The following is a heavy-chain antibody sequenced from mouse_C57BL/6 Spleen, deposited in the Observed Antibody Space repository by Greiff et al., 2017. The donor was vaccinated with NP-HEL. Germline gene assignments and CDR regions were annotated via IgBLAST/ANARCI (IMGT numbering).Heavy chain of an antibody. CDR3: ARSYYGNYAGAMDY. CDR2: IWSGGST. J-gene: IGHJ4*01. V-gene: IGHV2-2*01. D-gene: IGHD2-10*01. Sequence: VQLQQSGPGLVQPSQSLSITCTVSGFSLTSYGVHWVRQSPGKGLEWLGVIWSGGSTDYSAAFLSRLSISKDNSKSQVFFKMNSLQADDTAIYYCARSYYGNYAGAMDYWGQGTSVTVSS. CDR1: GFSLTSYG.